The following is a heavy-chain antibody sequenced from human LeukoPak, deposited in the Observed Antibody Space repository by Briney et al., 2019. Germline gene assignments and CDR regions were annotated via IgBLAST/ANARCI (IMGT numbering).Heavy chain of an antibody. Sequence: GSLRLSCAASGFTFSSYAMSWVRRAPGKGLEWVSTISSNGGGTFYADSVKGQFTISRDNSQNTLYLQMNSLRAEDTAIYYCAKHYGSGTYYNYLDYWGQGTLVTVSS. V-gene: IGHV3-23*01. CDR1: GFTFSSYA. J-gene: IGHJ4*02. D-gene: IGHD3-10*01. CDR2: ISSNGGGT. CDR3: AKHYGSGTYYNYLDY.